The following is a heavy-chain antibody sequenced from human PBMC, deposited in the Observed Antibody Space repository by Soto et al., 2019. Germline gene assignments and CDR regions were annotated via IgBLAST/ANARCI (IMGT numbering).Heavy chain of an antibody. J-gene: IGHJ2*01. Sequence: QVQLQQWGAGLLKPSETLSLTCAVHGGSFSGFYWTWIRQPPGKGLGWIGEINHSGSSNYNPPLKSRVTMSLDTSRNQFSLSLNSVTAAYTAVYYCARMAGPWYFDLWGRGTLVTVSS. CDR2: INHSGSS. V-gene: IGHV4-34*01. CDR1: GGSFSGFY. CDR3: ARMAGPWYFDL.